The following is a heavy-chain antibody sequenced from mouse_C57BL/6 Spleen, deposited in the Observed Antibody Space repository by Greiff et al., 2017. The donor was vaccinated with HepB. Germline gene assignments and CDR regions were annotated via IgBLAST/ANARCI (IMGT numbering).Heavy chain of an antibody. CDR2: IWTGGGT. CDR3: ARKRAYYYGSSYEIYYAMDY. Sequence: QVQLQQSGPGLVAPSQSLSITCTVSGFSLTSYAISWVRQPPGKGLEWLGVIWTGGGTNYNSALKSRLSISKDNSKSQVFLKMNSLQTDDTARYYCARKRAYYYGSSYEIYYAMDYWGQGTSVSVSS. D-gene: IGHD1-1*01. J-gene: IGHJ4*01. CDR1: GFSLTSYA. V-gene: IGHV2-9-1*01.